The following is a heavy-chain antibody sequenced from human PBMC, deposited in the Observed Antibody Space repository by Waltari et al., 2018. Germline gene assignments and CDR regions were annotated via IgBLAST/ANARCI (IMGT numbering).Heavy chain of an antibody. CDR2: IKQDGSEK. CDR1: GFTFSSFW. D-gene: IGHD6-13*01. J-gene: IGHJ6*02. CDR3: ARATEGSSSWFSYYYYGMDV. V-gene: IGHV3-7*01. Sequence: EVQLVESGGGLVQPGGSLRLSCAASGFTFSSFWIDWFRPAPGKGLEWVANIKQDGSEKFYVDSVKGRFTISRDNAKNSLYLQMNSLRAEDTAVYYCARATEGSSSWFSYYYYGMDVWGQGTTVTVSS.